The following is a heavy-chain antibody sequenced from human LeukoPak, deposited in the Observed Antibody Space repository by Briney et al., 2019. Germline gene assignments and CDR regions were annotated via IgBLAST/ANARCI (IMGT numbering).Heavy chain of an antibody. D-gene: IGHD2-8*01. J-gene: IGHJ4*02. CDR1: GYTLSGFG. Sequence: ASVKVSCRAPGYTLSGFGISWVRQAPGQGLEWVGWITTYNGDKKYAERFQGRVTMTTDTSTSTYYMELRNLRTDDTATYYCARDCSNGVCYPRDYWGQGTLVSV. CDR2: ITTYNGDK. CDR3: ARDCSNGVCYPRDY. V-gene: IGHV1-18*01.